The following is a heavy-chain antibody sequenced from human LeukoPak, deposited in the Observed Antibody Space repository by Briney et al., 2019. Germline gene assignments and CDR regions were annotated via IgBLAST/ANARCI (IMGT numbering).Heavy chain of an antibody. CDR2: IYTRGSI. J-gene: IGHJ4*02. CDR1: GDSISSYY. D-gene: IGHD6-19*01. CDR3: ARGKAGTDFDY. V-gene: IGHV4-4*07. Sequence: SETLSLTCTVSGDSISSYYWSWIRQPAGKGLEWIGRIYTRGSINYNPSLKSRVTMSVDTSKNRFSLNLSSVTAADTAVYYCARGKAGTDFDYWGQGTLVTVSS.